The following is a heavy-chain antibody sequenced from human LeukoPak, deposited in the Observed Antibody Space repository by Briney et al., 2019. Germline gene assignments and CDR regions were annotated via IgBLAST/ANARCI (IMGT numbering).Heavy chain of an antibody. V-gene: IGHV3-21*01. CDR2: ISSSSNYI. D-gene: IGHD3-22*01. CDR3: ARDRYYDSSGYTGEGYFDY. CDR1: GFTFGGFG. Sequence: GGSLRLSCAASGFTFGGFGMNWVRQAPGKGLEWVSSISSSSNYIYYADSVKGRFTISRDNAKNSLYLQMNSLRAEDTAVYYCARDRYYDSSGYTGEGYFDYWGQGTLVTVSS. J-gene: IGHJ4*02.